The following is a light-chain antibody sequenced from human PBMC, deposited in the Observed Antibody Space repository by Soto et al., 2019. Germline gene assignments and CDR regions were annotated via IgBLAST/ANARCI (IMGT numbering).Light chain of an antibody. J-gene: IGKJ1*01. Sequence: LVMTQSPGTLYLSPGERATLSCRASQSVSNNLAWFQQKPGQVPRLLIFDASTRATGVPARFSGSGSGTEFTLTISSLQPDDFATYYCQQYNAYPWTFGLGTKVEIK. CDR1: QSVSNN. CDR3: QQYNAYPWT. V-gene: IGKV3-15*01. CDR2: DAS.